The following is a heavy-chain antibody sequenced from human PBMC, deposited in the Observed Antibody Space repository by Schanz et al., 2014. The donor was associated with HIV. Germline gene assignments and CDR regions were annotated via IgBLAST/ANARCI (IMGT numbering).Heavy chain of an antibody. CDR1: GFTFSSYG. J-gene: IGHJ3*02. V-gene: IGHV3-33*01. CDR3: ARGSSLITFGGVTPPDI. D-gene: IGHD3-16*01. CDR2: IWFDGSNQ. Sequence: QVQLVESGGGVVQPGRSLRLSCAASGFTFSSYGMHWVRQAPGKGLEWVAVIWFDGSNQYYIDSMKGRFTISRDNSKNTLYLQLNNLRAEDTAVYYCARGSSLITFGGVTPPDIWGQGTVVTVSS.